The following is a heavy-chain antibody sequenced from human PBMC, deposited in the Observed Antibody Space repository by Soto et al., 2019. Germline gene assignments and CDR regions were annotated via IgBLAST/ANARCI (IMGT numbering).Heavy chain of an antibody. Sequence: EVQLVESGGGLVQPGGSLRLSCAASGFTFSYYAINWVRQAPGKGLEWVSYISSSSADTSYADSVKGRITISRDNGKNSLYLQMNSLRDEDTAVYYCAREKAYNYGHPFDSWGQGTLVTVSS. CDR1: GFTFSYYA. J-gene: IGHJ4*02. CDR2: ISSSSADT. V-gene: IGHV3-48*02. D-gene: IGHD5-18*01. CDR3: AREKAYNYGHPFDS.